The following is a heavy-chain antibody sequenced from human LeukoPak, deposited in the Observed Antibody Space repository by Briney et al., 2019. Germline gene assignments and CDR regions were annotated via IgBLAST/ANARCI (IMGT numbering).Heavy chain of an antibody. V-gene: IGHV1-18*01. CDR3: ARDFSNFGDF. Sequence: ASVKVSCKTSGYTFTSYGVSWVRQAPGQGLAWMGWISGYNGVTRYPQTFQDRITMTTDTSASTVYMELKTLTSDDTAVYFCARDFSNFGDFWGQGTLITVSA. CDR2: ISGYNGVT. D-gene: IGHD3-3*01. CDR1: GYTFTSYG. J-gene: IGHJ4*02.